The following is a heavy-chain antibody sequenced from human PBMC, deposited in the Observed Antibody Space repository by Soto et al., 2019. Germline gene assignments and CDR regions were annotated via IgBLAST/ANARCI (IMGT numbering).Heavy chain of an antibody. CDR3: ENNYGDYDYYYGMDV. Sequence: GGSLRLSCAASGFTFSSYGMHWVRQAPGKGLEWVAVISYDGSNKYYADSVKGRFTISRDNSKNTLYLQMNSLRAEDTAVYYCENNYGDYDYYYGMDVWGQGTTVTVSS. D-gene: IGHD4-17*01. V-gene: IGHV3-30*18. CDR1: GFTFSSYG. CDR2: ISYDGSNK. J-gene: IGHJ6*02.